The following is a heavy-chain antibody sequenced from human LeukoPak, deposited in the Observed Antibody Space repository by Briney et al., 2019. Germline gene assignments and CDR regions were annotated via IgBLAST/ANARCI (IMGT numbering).Heavy chain of an antibody. CDR2: ISGSGSNT. V-gene: IGHV3-23*01. J-gene: IGHJ3*02. CDR1: GFTFSSFA. D-gene: IGHD2-21*01. Sequence: VGSLRLSCAASGFTFSSFAMNWVRQAPGKGLDWVSAISGSGSNTYYADSVKGRFTISRDNFKNTLYLQMNSLGAEYMAVYYCDKEVVNAPGGAFDIWGQGTMVTVSS. CDR3: DKEVVNAPGGAFDI.